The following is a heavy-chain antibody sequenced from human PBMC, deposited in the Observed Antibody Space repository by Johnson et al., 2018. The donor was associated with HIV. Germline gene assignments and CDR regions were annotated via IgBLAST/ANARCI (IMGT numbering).Heavy chain of an antibody. Sequence: EVQLVESGGGLVQPGGSLRLSCGASGFTFNDHWMQWVRQAPGKGLVWVSRINGDGSRTSYADSVKGRFPIARDNAKNTLFLEMKSLRADDTAVYYCVRTSCTGARCLGYDPFDVWGQGTMVTVSS. J-gene: IGHJ3*01. CDR2: INGDGSRT. V-gene: IGHV3-74*02. D-gene: IGHD3-16*01. CDR3: VRTSCTGARCLGYDPFDV. CDR1: GFTFNDHW.